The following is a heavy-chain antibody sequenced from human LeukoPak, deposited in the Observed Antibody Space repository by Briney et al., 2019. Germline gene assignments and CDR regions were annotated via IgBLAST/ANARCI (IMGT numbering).Heavy chain of an antibody. CDR1: GGSISSGGYS. CDR3: ASYFYGQQNSYYYYGMDV. CDR2: IYHSGST. V-gene: IGHV4-30-2*01. D-gene: IGHD3-22*01. Sequence: SETLSLTCAVSGGSISSGGYSWGWIRQPPGKGLEWIGYIYHSGSTYYNPSLKSRVTISVDRSKNQCSLKLSSVTAADTAVYYCASYFYGQQNSYYYYGMDVWGQGTTVTVSS. J-gene: IGHJ6*02.